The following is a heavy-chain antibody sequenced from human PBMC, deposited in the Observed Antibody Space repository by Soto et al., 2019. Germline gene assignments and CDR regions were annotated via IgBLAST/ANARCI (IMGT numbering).Heavy chain of an antibody. CDR3: AHAKQKTTYYYDSSGPRWFDP. Sequence: VSGPTLVNPTQTLTLTCTFSGFSLSTSGVGVGWIRQPPGKALEWLALIYWNDDKRYSPSLKSRLTITKDTSKNQVVLTMTNMDPVDTATYYCAHAKQKTTYYYDSSGPRWFDPWGQGTLVTVSS. V-gene: IGHV2-5*01. J-gene: IGHJ5*02. CDR2: IYWNDDK. D-gene: IGHD3-22*01. CDR1: GFSLSTSGVG.